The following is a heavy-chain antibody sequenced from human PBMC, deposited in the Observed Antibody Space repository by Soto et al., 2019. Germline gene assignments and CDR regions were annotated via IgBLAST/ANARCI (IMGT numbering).Heavy chain of an antibody. V-gene: IGHV4-30-2*01. CDR1: GGSISSGGYS. CDR2: IYHSGST. D-gene: IGHD3-22*01. Sequence: SETLSLTCAVSGGSISSGGYSWSCFRQPPGKGLEWIGYIYHSGSTYYNPSLKSRVTISVDRSKNQFSLKLSSVTAADTAVYYCARGAPVVNDYWGQGTLVTVSS. CDR3: ARGAPVVNDY. J-gene: IGHJ4*02.